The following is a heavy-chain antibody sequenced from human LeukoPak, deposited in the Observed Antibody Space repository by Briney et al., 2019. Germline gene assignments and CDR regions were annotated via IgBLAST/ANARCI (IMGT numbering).Heavy chain of an antibody. D-gene: IGHD3-3*01. CDR3: ARELRFLESINWFDP. CDR1: GGSISSYY. J-gene: IGHJ5*02. V-gene: IGHV4-59*01. CDR2: IYYSGST. Sequence: SETLSLTCTVSGGSISSYYWSWIRQPPGKGLEWIGYIYYSGSTNYNPSLKSRVTMSVDTSKNQFSLKLSSVTAADTAVYYCARELRFLESINWFDPWGQGTLVTVSS.